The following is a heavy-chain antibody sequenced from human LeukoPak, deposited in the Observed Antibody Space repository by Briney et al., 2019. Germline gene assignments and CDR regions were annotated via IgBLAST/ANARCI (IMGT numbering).Heavy chain of an antibody. CDR1: GFTFDDYA. Sequence: PGGSLRLSCAASGFTFDDYAMHWVRQAPGKGLEWVSLISWDGGSTYYADSVKGRFTISRDNSKNSLYLQMNSLRAEDTALYYCAKDMGSYNYYYMDVWGKGTTVTISS. J-gene: IGHJ6*03. CDR2: ISWDGGST. D-gene: IGHD3-10*01. CDR3: AKDMGSYNYYYMDV. V-gene: IGHV3-43D*03.